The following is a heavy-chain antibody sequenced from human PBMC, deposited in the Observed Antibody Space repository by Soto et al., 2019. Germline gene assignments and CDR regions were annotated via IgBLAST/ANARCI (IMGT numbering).Heavy chain of an antibody. V-gene: IGHV1-46*01. CDR1: GYTFTGYY. CDR3: ARDQGVPLYDSSGSGVYHYYGVDV. CDR2: INPSGGST. Sequence: QVQLVQSGAEVKKPGASVKVSCKASGYTFTGYYMHWVRQAPGQGLEWMGIINPSGGSTSYAQKFQGRVTMTRDTSTSIVYMELSSLRSEDTAVYYCARDQGVPLYDSSGSGVYHYYGVDVWGQGTTVTVSS. J-gene: IGHJ6*02. D-gene: IGHD3-22*01.